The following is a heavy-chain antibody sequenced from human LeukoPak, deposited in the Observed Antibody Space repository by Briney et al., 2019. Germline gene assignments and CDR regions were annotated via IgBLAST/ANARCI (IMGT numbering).Heavy chain of an antibody. CDR2: INPNSGGT. J-gene: IGHJ4*02. Sequence: GASVKVSCKASGYTFTGYYMHWVRQAPGQGLEWMGWINPNSGGTNYAQKLQGRVTMTTDTSTSTAYMELRSLRSDDTAVYYCARGIVGARGYYFDYWGQGTLVTVSS. CDR3: ARGIVGARGYYFDY. V-gene: IGHV1-2*02. CDR1: GYTFTGYY. D-gene: IGHD1-26*01.